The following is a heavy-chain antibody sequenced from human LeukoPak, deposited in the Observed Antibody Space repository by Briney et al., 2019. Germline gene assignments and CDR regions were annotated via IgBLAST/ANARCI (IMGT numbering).Heavy chain of an antibody. Sequence: GESLKISCKGSGYSFTSYWIGWVRQMPGKDLEWMGIIYPGDSDTRYSPSFQGQVTMSVDKSISTAYLQWSSLKASDTAMYCCARHDSSSVYRYWGQGTLVTVSS. CDR3: ARHDSSSVYRY. J-gene: IGHJ4*02. V-gene: IGHV5-51*01. CDR2: IYPGDSDT. CDR1: GYSFTSYW. D-gene: IGHD6-6*01.